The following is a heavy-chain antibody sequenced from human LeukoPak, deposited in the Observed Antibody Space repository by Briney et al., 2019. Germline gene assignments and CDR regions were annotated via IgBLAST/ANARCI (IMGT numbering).Heavy chain of an antibody. D-gene: IGHD3-10*02. J-gene: IGHJ6*04. CDR3: AELGITMIGGV. CDR1: GFTFDDYI. CDR2: VSWDGDTT. Sequence: GGSLRLSCAASGFTFDDYIMHWVRQAPGKGLEWVSLVSWDGDTTYYADSVKGRFTISRDNAKNSLYLQMNSLRAEDTAVYYCAELGITMIGGVWGKGTTVTISS. V-gene: IGHV3-43*01.